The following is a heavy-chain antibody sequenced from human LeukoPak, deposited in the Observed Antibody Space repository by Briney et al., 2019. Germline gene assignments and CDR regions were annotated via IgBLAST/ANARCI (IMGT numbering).Heavy chain of an antibody. D-gene: IGHD5-24*01. CDR1: GGSFSGYY. J-gene: IGHJ5*02. CDR3: ARGPNRGLNLSGNGFDP. CDR2: INHSGST. Sequence: SETLSLTCAVYGGSFSGYYWSWIRQPPGKGLEWIGEINHSGSTNYNPSLKSRVTISVDTSKNQFSLRLSSVTAADTAVYYCARGPNRGLNLSGNGFDPWGRGPLVTFSS. V-gene: IGHV4-34*01.